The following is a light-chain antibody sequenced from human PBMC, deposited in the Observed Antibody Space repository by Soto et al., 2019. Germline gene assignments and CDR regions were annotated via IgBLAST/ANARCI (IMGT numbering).Light chain of an antibody. CDR2: AAS. CDR1: QSVSSSY. Sequence: EIVMTQSPATLSVSPGERATLSCRASQSVSSSYLAWYQQRPGLAPRLLIYAASSRATGIPDRFSGGGSGTDFTLTISRLEPEDFAVYYCQQYGNSPTTFGGGTKVDIK. V-gene: IGKV3-20*01. J-gene: IGKJ4*01. CDR3: QQYGNSPTT.